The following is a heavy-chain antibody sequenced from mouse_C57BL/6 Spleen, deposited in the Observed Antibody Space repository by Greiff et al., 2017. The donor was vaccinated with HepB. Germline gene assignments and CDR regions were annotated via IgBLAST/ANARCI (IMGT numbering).Heavy chain of an antibody. CDR1: GYTFTSYG. J-gene: IGHJ4*01. V-gene: IGHV1-81*01. CDR2: IYPRSGNT. Sequence: QVQLQQSGAELARPGASVKLSCKASGYTFTSYGISWVKQRTGQGLEWIGEIYPRSGNTYYNEKFKGKATLTADKSSSTAYMELRSLTSEDSAVYFCASPYYYGSRYYAMDYWGQGTSVTVSS. CDR3: ASPYYYGSRYYAMDY. D-gene: IGHD1-1*01.